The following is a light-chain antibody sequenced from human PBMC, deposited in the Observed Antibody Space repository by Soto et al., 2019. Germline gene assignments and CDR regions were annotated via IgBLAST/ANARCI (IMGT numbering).Light chain of an antibody. V-gene: IGLV2-14*01. CDR1: SSDVGGYNY. CDR3: SSYTTSSTLYV. CDR2: DVS. Sequence: QSALAQPASVSGSPRQSITISCTGTSSDVGGYNYVSWYQQHPGKAPKLMIYDVSNRPSGVSNRFSGSKSGNTASLTISGLQAEDEADSYCSSYTTSSTLYVFGTGTKVTVL. J-gene: IGLJ1*01.